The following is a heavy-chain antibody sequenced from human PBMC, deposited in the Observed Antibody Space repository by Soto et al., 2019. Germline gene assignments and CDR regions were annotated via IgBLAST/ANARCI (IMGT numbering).Heavy chain of an antibody. V-gene: IGHV4-34*01. D-gene: IGHD3-3*01. CDR2: INHSGST. CDR1: GGSFSGYY. J-gene: IGHJ4*02. CDR3: ARGRIRFLEWLRAYYFDY. Sequence: SETLSLTCAVYGGSFSGYYWSWIRQPPGKGLEWIGEINHSGSTNYNPSLKSRVTISVDTSKNQFSLKLSSVTAADTAVYYCARGRIRFLEWLRAYYFDYWGQGTLVTVSS.